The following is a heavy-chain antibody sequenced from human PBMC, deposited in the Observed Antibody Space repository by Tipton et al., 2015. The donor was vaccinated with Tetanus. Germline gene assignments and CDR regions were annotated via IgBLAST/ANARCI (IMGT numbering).Heavy chain of an antibody. J-gene: IGHJ4*01. D-gene: IGHD6-25*01. V-gene: IGHV3-30*04. CDR2: ISYXGXEX. CDR1: GFSFGTYT. Sequence: SLRLSCAASGFSFGTYTMHWIRQAPGKGLEWVALISYXGXEXXXXDSVKGRFTISRDNLKNTLYLEMNSLRPEDTAVYFCARDCHRAAFDYWGXGTHVTVSS. CDR3: ARDCHRAAFDY.